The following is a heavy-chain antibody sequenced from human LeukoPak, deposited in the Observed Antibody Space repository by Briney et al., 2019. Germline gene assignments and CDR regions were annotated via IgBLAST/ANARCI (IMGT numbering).Heavy chain of an antibody. CDR1: GYTFTGYY. Sequence: GASVMVSCKASGYTFTGYYMHWVRQAPGQGLEWMGWINPDSGGTNNAQKFQGRVTMTRDTSISTAYMELSRLRSDDTAVYYCARTFYDTLDSDAFDFWDQGTMVIVSS. CDR3: ARTFYDTLDSDAFDF. V-gene: IGHV1-2*02. D-gene: IGHD2/OR15-2a*01. J-gene: IGHJ3*01. CDR2: INPDSGGT.